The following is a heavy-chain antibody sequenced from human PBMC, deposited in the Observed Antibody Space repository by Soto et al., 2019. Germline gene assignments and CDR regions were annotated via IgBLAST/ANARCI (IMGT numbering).Heavy chain of an antibody. CDR3: ARGACGSTSCYMDCYGMYV. Sequence: QVQLVQAGAEVKKPGSSVKVSCKASGCTFSSYAISWLRQAPGQGLEWMGGIIPIVGKANYAQKFQGRDTITADESTSTDYMELSSLRSEDTAVDYCARGACGSTSCYMDCYGMYVWGQGTTVTVS. D-gene: IGHD2-2*02. CDR1: GCTFSSYA. CDR2: IIPIVGKA. J-gene: IGHJ6*02. V-gene: IGHV1-69*01.